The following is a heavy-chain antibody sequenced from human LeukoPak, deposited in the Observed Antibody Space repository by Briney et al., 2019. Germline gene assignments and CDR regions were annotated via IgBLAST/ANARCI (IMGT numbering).Heavy chain of an antibody. D-gene: IGHD3-10*01. CDR1: GGSFSGYY. Sequence: SETLSLTCAVYGGSFSGYYWSWLRQPPGKGLEWIGEINHSGSTNYNPSLKSRVTISVDTSKNQFSLKLSSVTAADTAVYYCAGLGVRGVIKGVFGYWGQGTLVTVSS. V-gene: IGHV4-34*01. CDR2: INHSGST. CDR3: AGLGVRGVIKGVFGY. J-gene: IGHJ4*02.